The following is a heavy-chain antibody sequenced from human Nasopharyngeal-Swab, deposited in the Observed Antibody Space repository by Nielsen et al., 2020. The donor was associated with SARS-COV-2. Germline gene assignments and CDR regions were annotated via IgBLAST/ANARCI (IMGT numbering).Heavy chain of an antibody. V-gene: IGHV4-39*01. CDR1: GGSISSSSYY. D-gene: IGHD3-3*01. CDR3: ARRDGSWSGYYTDY. J-gene: IGHJ4*02. Sequence: SEPLSLTCTVSGGSISSSSYYWGWIRQPPGKGLEWIGSLYYSGNTYYNQSLKSRVTISVDTSKNQFSLKLSSVTAADTAVYYCARRDGSWSGYYTDYWGQGTLVTVSS. CDR2: LYYSGNT.